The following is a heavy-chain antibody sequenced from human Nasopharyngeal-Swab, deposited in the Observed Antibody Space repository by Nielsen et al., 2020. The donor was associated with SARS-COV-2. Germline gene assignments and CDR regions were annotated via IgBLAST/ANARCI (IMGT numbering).Heavy chain of an antibody. J-gene: IGHJ4*02. CDR1: GFTFSSYA. V-gene: IGHV3-23*01. CDR3: AKDRYCSGGACYFSGFDY. D-gene: IGHD2-15*01. Sequence: GESLKISCAASGFTFSSYAMSWVRQAPGKGLVWVSGVSGSGGTTKYADSVKGRFTISRDNSKNKLYLQMHSLRVEDMAVYYCAKDRYCSGGACYFSGFDYWGLGTLVTVSS. CDR2: VSGSGGTT.